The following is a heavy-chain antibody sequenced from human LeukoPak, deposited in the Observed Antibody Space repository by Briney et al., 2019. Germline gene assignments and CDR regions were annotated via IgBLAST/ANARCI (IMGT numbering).Heavy chain of an antibody. CDR3: AKGVAIVVVPAAALDY. D-gene: IGHD2-2*01. CDR2: ISGSGGST. J-gene: IGHJ4*02. Sequence: TGGSLRLSCAASGFTFSSYAMSWVRQAPGKGLEWVSAISGSGGSTYYADSVKGRFTISRDNSKKTLYLQMNSLRAEDTAVYYCAKGVAIVVVPAAALDYWGQGTLVTVSS. V-gene: IGHV3-23*01. CDR1: GFTFSSYA.